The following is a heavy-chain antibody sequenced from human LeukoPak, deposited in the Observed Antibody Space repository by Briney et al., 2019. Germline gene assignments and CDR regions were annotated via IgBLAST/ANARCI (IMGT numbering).Heavy chain of an antibody. V-gene: IGHV4-39*01. J-gene: IGHJ4*02. D-gene: IGHD3-3*01. CDR3: ASDRYYDFWSGYYPM. CDR1: GGSISSSSYY. Sequence: PSETLSLTXTVSGGSISSSSYYWGWIRQPPGKGLEWIGSIYYSGSTYYNPSLKSRVTISVDTSKNQFSLKLSSVTAADTAVYYCASDRYYDFWSGYYPMWGQRTLVTVSS. CDR2: IYYSGST.